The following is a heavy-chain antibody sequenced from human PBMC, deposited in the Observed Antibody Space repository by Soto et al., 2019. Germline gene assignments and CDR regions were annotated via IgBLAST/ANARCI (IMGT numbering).Heavy chain of an antibody. CDR1: GFTFSSHA. Sequence: EVQLLESGGGLVQPGGALRLSCAASGFTFSSHAMSWVRQAPGKGLEWISSISAGSEGAYYADSVKGRFTTSRDNPNNPLYLQMNSLRAEDTAVYYCARDLWSYLHGGQGTLVTVSS. V-gene: IGHV3-23*01. CDR3: ARDLWSYLH. J-gene: IGHJ4*02. CDR2: ISAGSEGA. D-gene: IGHD2-15*01.